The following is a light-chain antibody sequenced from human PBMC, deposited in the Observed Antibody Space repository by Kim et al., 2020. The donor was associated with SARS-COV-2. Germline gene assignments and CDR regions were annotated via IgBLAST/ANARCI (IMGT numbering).Light chain of an antibody. CDR1: SGSIASNY. CDR2: DNN. CDR3: QSYDNTNVV. V-gene: IGLV6-57*04. Sequence: NFMLTQPHSVSESPGKTVTISCTRSSGSIASNYVQWYQQRPGSAPTTVIYDNNQRPSGVPDRFSASIDSSSNSASLTISGLQTEDEADYYCQSYDNTNVVFGGGTQLTVL. J-gene: IGLJ3*02.